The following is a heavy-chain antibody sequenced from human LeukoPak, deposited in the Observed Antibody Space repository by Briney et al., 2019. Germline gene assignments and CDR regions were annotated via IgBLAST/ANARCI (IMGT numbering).Heavy chain of an antibody. J-gene: IGHJ4*02. D-gene: IGHD2-21*02. CDR1: GGSFSGYY. CDR3: ARFNWIRKSVVVTAIPRYYFDY. V-gene: IGHV4-34*01. Sequence: SETLSLTCAVCGGSFSGYYWSWIRQPPGKGLEWIGEINHSGSTNYNPSLKSRVTISVDTSKNQFSLKLSSVTAADTAVYYCARFNWIRKSVVVTAIPRYYFDYWGQGTLVTVSS. CDR2: INHSGST.